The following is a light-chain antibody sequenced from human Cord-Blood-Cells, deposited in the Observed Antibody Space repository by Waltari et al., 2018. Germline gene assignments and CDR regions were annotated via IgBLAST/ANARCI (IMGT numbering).Light chain of an antibody. V-gene: IGKV3-11*01. Sequence: EIVFTQSPATLSLSPGERATLSCRASQSVSSYLAWYQQKPGQAPRLLIYDASNRATGIPARFSGSGSGTDFTLTISGLEPEDFAVYYCQQRSNWPPLTFGGGTKVEIK. CDR2: DAS. J-gene: IGKJ4*01. CDR3: QQRSNWPPLT. CDR1: QSVSSY.